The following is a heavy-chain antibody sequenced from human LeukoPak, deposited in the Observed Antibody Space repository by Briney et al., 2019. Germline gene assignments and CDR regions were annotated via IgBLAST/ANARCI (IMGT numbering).Heavy chain of an antibody. V-gene: IGHV1-69*05. CDR1: GGTFSSYA. J-gene: IGHJ4*02. D-gene: IGHD6-13*01. CDR2: IIPIFGTA. CDR3: AKNAGYISIRPTFCYFDY. Sequence: ASVKVSCKASGGTFSSYAISWVRQAPGQGLEWMGGIIPIFGTANYAQKFQGRVTITTDESTSTAYMELSSLRSEDTAVYYCAKNAGYISIRPTFCYFDYWGQGTLVTVSS.